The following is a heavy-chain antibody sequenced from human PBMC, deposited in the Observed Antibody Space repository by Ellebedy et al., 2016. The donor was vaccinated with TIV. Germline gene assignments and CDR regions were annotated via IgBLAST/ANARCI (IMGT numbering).Heavy chain of an antibody. CDR3: ARDLTQYASGAGLSDS. CDR2: VSFDIDKK. J-gene: IGHJ4*02. V-gene: IGHV3-30-3*01. Sequence: PGGSLRLSCEASGFPFRNYAMHWVRQSPRKGLEWVAIVSFDIDKKFYTDSVKGRFTISSDNSKNTLYLDMNSLGVDDTAVYYCARDLTQYASGAGLSDSWGQGTLVTVSS. CDR1: GFPFRNYA. D-gene: IGHD2-2*01.